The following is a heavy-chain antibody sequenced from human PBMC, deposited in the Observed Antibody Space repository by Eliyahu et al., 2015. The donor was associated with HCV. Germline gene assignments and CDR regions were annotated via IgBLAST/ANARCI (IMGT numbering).Heavy chain of an antibody. CDR3: ASGGGGTAVAGTGGWFDP. V-gene: IGHV4-59*01. D-gene: IGHD6-19*01. CDR1: GASISSYY. J-gene: IGHJ5*02. CDR2: AHYSGST. Sequence: QVQLQESGPGLVKPSETLSLTCTVSGASISSYYWSWIRQPPGKGLEWIGYAHYSGSTNYNPSLKSRVTISVDTSKNQFSLKLSSVTAADTAVYYCASGGGGTAVAGTGGWFDPWGQGTLVTVSS.